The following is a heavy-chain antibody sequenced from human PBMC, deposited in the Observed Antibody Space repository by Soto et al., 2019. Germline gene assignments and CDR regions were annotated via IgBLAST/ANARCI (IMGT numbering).Heavy chain of an antibody. CDR1: GFTFSSYS. D-gene: IGHD3-10*01. J-gene: IGHJ6*02. V-gene: IGHV3-21*01. CDR2: ISSSSSYI. Sequence: EVQLVESGGGLVKPGGSLRLSCAASGFTFSSYSMNWVRQAPGKGLEWVSSISSSSSYIYYADSVKGRFTISRDNAKNSRYLKMNRLRAEDTAVYYCAREGVQHGSGPYYYYGMDVWGQGTTVTVSS. CDR3: AREGVQHGSGPYYYYGMDV.